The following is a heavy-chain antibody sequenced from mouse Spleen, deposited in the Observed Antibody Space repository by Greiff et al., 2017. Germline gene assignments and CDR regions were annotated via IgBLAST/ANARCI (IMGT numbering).Heavy chain of an antibody. CDR1: GYTFTDYN. CDR3: ARSWDYDGAWFAY. D-gene: IGHD2-4*01. Sequence: VHVKQSGPELVKPGASVKIPCKASGYTFTDYNMDWVKQSHGKSLEWIGDINPNNGGTIYNQKFKGKATLTVDKSSSTAYMELRSLTSEDTAVYYCARSWDYDGAWFAYWGQGTLVTVSA. CDR2: INPNNGGT. V-gene: IGHV1-18*01. J-gene: IGHJ3*01.